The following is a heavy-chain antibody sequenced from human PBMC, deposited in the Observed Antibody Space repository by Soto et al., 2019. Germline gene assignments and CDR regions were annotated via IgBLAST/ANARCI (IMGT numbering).Heavy chain of an antibody. J-gene: IGHJ6*02. V-gene: IGHV1-18*04. D-gene: IGHD2-2*01. Sequence: ASVKVSCKASGYTFTSYGISWVRQAPGQGLEWMGWISAYNGNTNYAQKLQGRVTMTTDTSTSTAYMELRSLRSDDTAVYYCARDRNLVVPAAMYYYYYGMDVWGQGTTVTVSS. CDR3: ARDRNLVVPAAMYYYYYGMDV. CDR1: GYTFTSYG. CDR2: ISAYNGNT.